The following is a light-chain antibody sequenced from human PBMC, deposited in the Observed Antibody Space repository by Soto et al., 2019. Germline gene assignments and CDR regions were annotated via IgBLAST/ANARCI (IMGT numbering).Light chain of an antibody. CDR1: QSISDT. V-gene: IGKV3-15*01. Sequence: EIVMTQSPATLSVSPGGRATLSCRASQSISDTLAWYQQKPGQAPRLLIHGASTRAPGFPARFSGSGSGTDFTLTISSLQSEDFAVYYCQQYDNWPWTLGHGTKVDIK. CDR3: QQYDNWPWT. J-gene: IGKJ1*01. CDR2: GAS.